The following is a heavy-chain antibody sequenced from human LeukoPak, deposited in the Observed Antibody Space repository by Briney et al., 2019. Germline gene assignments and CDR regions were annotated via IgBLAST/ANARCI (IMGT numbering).Heavy chain of an antibody. Sequence: PGGSLRLSCAASGFTFSSYGMHWVRQAPGKGLEWVAVVSYDGTNQYYADSVKGRFTVSRDNSRNTLYLQMNSLRAEDTAVYYCARRYSGDSPLDYWGLGTLVTVSS. J-gene: IGHJ4*02. V-gene: IGHV3-30*19. CDR3: ARRYSGDSPLDY. CDR1: GFTFSSYG. CDR2: VSYDGTNQ. D-gene: IGHD4-17*01.